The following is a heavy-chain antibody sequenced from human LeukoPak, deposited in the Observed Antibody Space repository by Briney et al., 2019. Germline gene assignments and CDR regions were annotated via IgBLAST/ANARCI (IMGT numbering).Heavy chain of an antibody. CDR3: ARALGDYGTYYYVMDV. Sequence: PGGSLRLSCAASGFTFSDYYMTWIRQAPGEGLEWVSYMSYSGSIIKYADSVRGRFTISRENAKNSLYLQMNSLRVEDTAVYYCARALGDYGTYYYVMDVWGQGTTVTVSS. D-gene: IGHD4-17*01. J-gene: IGHJ6*02. V-gene: IGHV3-11*01. CDR1: GFTFSDYY. CDR2: MSYSGSII.